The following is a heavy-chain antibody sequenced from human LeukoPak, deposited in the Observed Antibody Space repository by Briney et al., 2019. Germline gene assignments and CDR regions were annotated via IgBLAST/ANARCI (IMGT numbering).Heavy chain of an antibody. CDR2: IKQDGSEK. CDR1: GFTFSDYY. CDR3: AREDYYGSGEIDY. J-gene: IGHJ4*02. V-gene: IGHV3-7*01. D-gene: IGHD3-10*01. Sequence: GGSLRLSCVASGFTFSDYYMSWVRQPPGKGLEWVANIKQDGSEKYYVDSVKGRFTISRDNAKNSLYLQMNSLRAEDTAVYYCAREDYYGSGEIDYWGQGTLVTVSS.